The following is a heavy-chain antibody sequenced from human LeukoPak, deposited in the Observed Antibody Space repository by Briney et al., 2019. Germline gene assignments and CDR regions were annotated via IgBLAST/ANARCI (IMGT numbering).Heavy chain of an antibody. D-gene: IGHD4-17*01. V-gene: IGHV3-30-3*01. CDR2: ISYDGSNK. CDR1: GFTFSSYA. CDR3: ARDLRGDYDSILGY. Sequence: GGSLRLSCAASGFTFSSYAMHWVRQAPGKGLEWVAVISYDGSNKYYADSVKGRFTISRDNSKNTLYLQMNSLRAEDTAVYYCARDLRGDYDSILGYWGQGTLVTVSS. J-gene: IGHJ4*02.